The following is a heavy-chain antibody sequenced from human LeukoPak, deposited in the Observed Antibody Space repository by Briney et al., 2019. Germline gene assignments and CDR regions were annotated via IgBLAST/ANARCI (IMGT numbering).Heavy chain of an antibody. CDR2: IYTSGST. Sequence: PSETLSLTCTVSGGSISSYYWSWIRQPAGKGLEWIGRIYTSGSTNYNPSLKSRVTMSVDTSKNQFSLKLSSVTAADTAVYYCARDSAAVAGTYFLYYYYGMVVWGQGTTVTVSS. CDR3: ARDSAAVAGTYFLYYYYGMVV. D-gene: IGHD6-19*01. V-gene: IGHV4-4*07. J-gene: IGHJ6*02. CDR1: GGSISSYY.